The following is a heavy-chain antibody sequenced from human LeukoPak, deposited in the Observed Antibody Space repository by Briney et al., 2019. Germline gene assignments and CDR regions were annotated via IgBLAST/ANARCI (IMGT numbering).Heavy chain of an antibody. CDR2: IYYNGRT. CDR1: GGSISSYY. Sequence: PSETLSLTCTVSGGSISSYYWSWIRQPPGKGLEWIGYIYYNGRTNYNPSLKSRVTILVDTSKNQFSLKLASVTAADTAVYYCARGNSSGWYGGFDYWGQGSLVTVSS. J-gene: IGHJ4*02. V-gene: IGHV4-59*01. CDR3: ARGNSSGWYGGFDY. D-gene: IGHD6-19*01.